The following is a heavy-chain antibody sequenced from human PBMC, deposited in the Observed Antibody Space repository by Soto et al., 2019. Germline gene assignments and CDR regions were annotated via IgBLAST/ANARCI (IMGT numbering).Heavy chain of an antibody. D-gene: IGHD6-13*01. CDR2: INHSGST. V-gene: IGHV4-34*01. CDR1: GGSFSGYY. J-gene: IGHJ5*02. CDR3: ARGWAAAHYPWFDP. Sequence: QVQLQQWGAGLLKPSETLSLTCAVYGGSFSGYYWSWIRQPPGKGLEWIGEINHSGSTNYNPSLKSRVTISVDTSKTQFSLKLSSVTAADTAVYYCARGWAAAHYPWFDPWGQGTLVTVSS.